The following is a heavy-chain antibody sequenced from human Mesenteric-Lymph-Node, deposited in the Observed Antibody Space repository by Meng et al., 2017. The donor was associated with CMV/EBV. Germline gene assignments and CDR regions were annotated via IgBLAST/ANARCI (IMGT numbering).Heavy chain of an antibody. J-gene: IGHJ3*02. CDR2: IWYDGSNK. CDR3: AKSLVGATLGGI. D-gene: IGHD1-26*01. V-gene: IGHV3-30*02. Sequence: GESLKISCAASGFTFSSYGMHWVRQAPGKGLEWVAVIWYDGSNKYYADSVKGRFTISRDNSKNTLYLQMNSLRAEDTAVYYCAKSLVGATLGGIWGQGTMVTVSS. CDR1: GFTFSSYG.